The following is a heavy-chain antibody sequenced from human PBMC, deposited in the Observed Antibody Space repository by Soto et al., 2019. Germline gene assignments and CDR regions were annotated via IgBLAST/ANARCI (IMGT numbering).Heavy chain of an antibody. Sequence: SETLSLTCTVSGGSISSSSYYWGWIRQPPGKGLEWIGSIYYSGSTYYNPSLKSRVTISVDTSKNQFSLKLSSVTAADTAVYYCARHLWQGYDSSGYFFDYWGQGTLVTVSS. CDR3: ARHLWQGYDSSGYFFDY. CDR2: IYYSGST. J-gene: IGHJ4*02. D-gene: IGHD3-22*01. CDR1: GGSISSSSYY. V-gene: IGHV4-39*01.